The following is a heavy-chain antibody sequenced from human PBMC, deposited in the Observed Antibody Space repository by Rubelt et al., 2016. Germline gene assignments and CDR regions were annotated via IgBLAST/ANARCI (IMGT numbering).Heavy chain of an antibody. CDR3: ARDGADYGDYDFAY. CDR2: VYYSGST. J-gene: IGHJ4*02. V-gene: IGHV4-31*03. D-gene: IGHD4-17*01. Sequence: QVRLQESGPGLVRPSQTLSLTCTVSGGSISSGGYYWSWIRQHPGKGLEWIGRVYYSGSTNYNPSLKSRVTISIDTSKNQFSLKRTSVTAADTAVYYCARDGADYGDYDFAYWGQGTLVTVAS. CDR1: GGSISSGGYY.